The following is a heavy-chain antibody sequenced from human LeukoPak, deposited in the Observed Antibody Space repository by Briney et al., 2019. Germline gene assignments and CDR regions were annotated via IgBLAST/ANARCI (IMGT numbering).Heavy chain of an antibody. D-gene: IGHD6-13*01. CDR1: GFTFSSYG. J-gene: IGHJ4*02. CDR2: IRYDGSNK. CDR3: AILPGYSSGWYEVNY. V-gene: IGHV3-30*02. Sequence: GGSLRLSCAASGFTFSSYGMHWVRQAPGKGLEWVAFIRYDGSNKYYADSVKGRFTISRDNSRNTLYLQMNSPRAEDTAVYYCAILPGYSSGWYEVNYWGQGTLVTVSS.